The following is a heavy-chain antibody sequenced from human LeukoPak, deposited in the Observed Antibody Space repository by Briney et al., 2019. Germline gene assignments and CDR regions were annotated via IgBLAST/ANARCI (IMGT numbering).Heavy chain of an antibody. Sequence: HRASVKVSCKASGYTFTDYYMHWVRQAPGQGLEWMGWINLNSGGTNYTQKFQGRVTMTRDTSISTAYMELSRLRSDDTAVYYCARGGPIAAAGTCLYWGQGTLVTVSS. J-gene: IGHJ4*02. D-gene: IGHD6-13*01. CDR3: ARGGPIAAAGTCLY. V-gene: IGHV1-2*02. CDR1: GYTFTDYY. CDR2: INLNSGGT.